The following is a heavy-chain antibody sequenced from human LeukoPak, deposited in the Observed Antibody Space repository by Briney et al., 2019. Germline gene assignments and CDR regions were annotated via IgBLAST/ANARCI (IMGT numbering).Heavy chain of an antibody. Sequence: PSETQSLTCTVTGASISSHYWCWIRQTPGTGLEWIGDIYDRGSTTYNPSLKSRVSISVDTSRNQFSLNLRSVTAADTAVYYCAKIEVGRFDPWGQGTLVTVSS. CDR3: AKIEVGRFDP. CDR1: GASISSHY. CDR2: IYDRGST. V-gene: IGHV4-59*11. J-gene: IGHJ5*02. D-gene: IGHD1-26*01.